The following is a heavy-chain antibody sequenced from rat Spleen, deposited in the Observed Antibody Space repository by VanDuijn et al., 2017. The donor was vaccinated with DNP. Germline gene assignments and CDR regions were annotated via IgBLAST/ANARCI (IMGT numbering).Heavy chain of an antibody. CDR3: ARFGPDLDY. V-gene: IGHV3-1*01. CDR2: IRYSGNT. D-gene: IGHD3-1*01. Sequence: EVQLQESGPGLVKPSQSLSLTCSVTGYSITSNYWGWIRKFPGNKMEWMGYIRYSGNTGYNPSLKSRISITRDTSRNQFFLQLNSITAEDTATYFCARFGPDLDYWGQGVMVTVSS. J-gene: IGHJ2*01. CDR1: GYSITSNY.